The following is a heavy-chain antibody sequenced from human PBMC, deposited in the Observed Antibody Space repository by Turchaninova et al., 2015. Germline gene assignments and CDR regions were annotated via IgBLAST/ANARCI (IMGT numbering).Heavy chain of an antibody. V-gene: IGHV1-18*04. D-gene: IGHD3-22*01. Sequence: VQLAQAGTEVQKPGASVKDYGKAAGDIFGYYGITWVRQAPGQGLEWMGWINVNDGKTNYAQSFQGRDTMTTDTSTNTAYMELRNLKSDDTAMYYCARLKSYDSSGYYRRDAFDVWGQGTKVTVS. CDR3: ARLKSYDSSGYYRRDAFDV. CDR1: GDIFGYYG. J-gene: IGHJ3*01. CDR2: INVNDGKT.